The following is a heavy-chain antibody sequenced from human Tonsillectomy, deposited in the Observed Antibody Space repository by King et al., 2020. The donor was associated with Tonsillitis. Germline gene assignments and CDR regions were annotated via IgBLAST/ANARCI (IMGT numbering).Heavy chain of an antibody. CDR1: GFNIRNYA. Sequence: HVQLVESGGGVVQPGRSLRLSCAASGFNIRNYALHWVRQAPGKGLEWVAVISYDGDNIFYADSVKGRFTISRDNSKNTLFVQMNSLRPDDTALYYCAVAGGRDTSCCYTFWSWGQGTLVTVSS. V-gene: IGHV3-30-3*01. D-gene: IGHD2-2*01. CDR2: ISYDGDNI. J-gene: IGHJ5*02. CDR3: AVAGGRDTSCCYTFWS.